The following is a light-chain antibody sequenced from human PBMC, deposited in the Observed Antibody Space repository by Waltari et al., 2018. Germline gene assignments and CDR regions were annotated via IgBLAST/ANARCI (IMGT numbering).Light chain of an antibody. J-gene: IGKJ2*01. CDR3: QQYYSTPYT. CDR2: WAS. V-gene: IGKV4-1*01. Sequence: EIVMTQSPDSLAVALGERATINCKSSQSVLYSSNNKNYLAWFQQKPGQPPKLLIYWASTRESGVPDRFRGSGSGTDFTLTISSLQAEDVAVYYCQQYYSTPYTFGQGTKLEIK. CDR1: QSVLYSSNNKNY.